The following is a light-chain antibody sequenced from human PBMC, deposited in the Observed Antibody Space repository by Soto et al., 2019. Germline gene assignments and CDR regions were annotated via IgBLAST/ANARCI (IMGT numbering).Light chain of an antibody. CDR1: SSDVGSNNR. Sequence: QSARTQPPSVSGSPGQSVTISCTGTSSDVGSNNRVSWYQQPPGTVPKVMIYEVTNRPSGVPDRFSGSKSGNTASLTISGLQAEDEADYYCCSFTSANTYVFGTGTKVTVL. V-gene: IGLV2-18*02. CDR2: EVT. J-gene: IGLJ1*01. CDR3: CSFTSANTYV.